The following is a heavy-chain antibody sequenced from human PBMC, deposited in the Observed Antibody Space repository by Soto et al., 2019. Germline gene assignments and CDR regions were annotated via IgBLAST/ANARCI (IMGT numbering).Heavy chain of an antibody. CDR3: ARRHLAVAVSTWFDP. CDR2: IDSSGEK. J-gene: IGHJ5*02. V-gene: IGHV2-26*01. D-gene: IGHD2-2*01. Sequence: QVTLKESGPVLVKPTGTLTLRCTVSGLSITDSEMGVSWIRQPPGKALEWLAHIDSSGEKSYRTFLKSRLTISKDTSKSQIVLIMTNMDPADTATYYCARRHLAVAVSTWFDPWVQGILVTVSS. CDR1: GLSITDSEMG.